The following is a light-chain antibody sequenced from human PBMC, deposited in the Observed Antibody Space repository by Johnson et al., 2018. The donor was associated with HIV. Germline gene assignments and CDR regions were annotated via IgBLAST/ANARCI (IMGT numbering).Light chain of an antibody. Sequence: HSVLTQPPSVSAAQGQKVTISCSGSSSNIGNNCVSWYQQLPGTAPKLLIYDNNKRPSGIRDRFSGSKSGTSATLGITGLQTGDAADYYCGTWDSSLSAYVFGTGTKVTVL. CDR2: DNN. CDR3: GTWDSSLSAYV. J-gene: IGLJ1*01. CDR1: SSNIGNNC. V-gene: IGLV1-51*01.